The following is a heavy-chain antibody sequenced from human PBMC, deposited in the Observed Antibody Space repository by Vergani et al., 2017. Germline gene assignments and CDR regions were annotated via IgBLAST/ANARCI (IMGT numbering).Heavy chain of an antibody. D-gene: IGHD3-3*01. CDR3: ARASFFPFDP. Sequence: QVQLVESGGGVVQPGRSLRLSCAASGFTFSSYAMHWVCQAPGKGLEWVAVISYDGSNKYYADSVKGRFTISRDNSKNTLYLQMNSLRAEDTAVYYCARASFFPFDPWGQGTLVTVSS. J-gene: IGHJ5*02. V-gene: IGHV3-30-3*01. CDR2: ISYDGSNK. CDR1: GFTFSSYA.